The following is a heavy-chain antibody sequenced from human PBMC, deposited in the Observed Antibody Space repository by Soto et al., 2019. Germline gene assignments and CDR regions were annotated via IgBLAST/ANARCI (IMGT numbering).Heavy chain of an antibody. CDR2: ISTSGRDT. D-gene: IGHD3-10*01. Sequence: SLRLSCAASGFTFSASWMNWVRQTPGKGPEWISYISTSGRDTEYADSVKGRFLISRDNAKRSLYLQMNSLRVEDTAVYYCARWFEVLNTSDSWGQGTLVTVSS. CDR1: GFTFSASW. J-gene: IGHJ4*02. V-gene: IGHV3-11*06. CDR3: ARWFEVLNTSDS.